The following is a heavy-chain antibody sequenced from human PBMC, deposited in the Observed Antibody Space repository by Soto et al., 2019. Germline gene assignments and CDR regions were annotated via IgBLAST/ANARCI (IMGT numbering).Heavy chain of an antibody. Sequence: GXSLRLSCAASGYTLSGYAMDCVRQAPGKGLEYVSGISSNGVGTYYANSVQGRFTISRDNSKNTVYLQMGSLRPEDMAVYYCARRARPDFYYMDVWGKGTTVTVSS. V-gene: IGHV3-64*01. CDR2: ISSNGVGT. D-gene: IGHD6-6*01. CDR3: ARRARPDFYYMDV. J-gene: IGHJ6*03. CDR1: GYTLSGYA.